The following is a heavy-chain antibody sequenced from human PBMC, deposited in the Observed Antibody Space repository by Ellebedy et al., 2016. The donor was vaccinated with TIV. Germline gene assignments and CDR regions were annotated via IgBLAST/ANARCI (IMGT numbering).Heavy chain of an antibody. CDR1: GFTFSSCV. CDR3: ATFRIAVADDY. V-gene: IGHV3-30-3*01. J-gene: IGHJ4*02. CDR2: ISYDGSNK. D-gene: IGHD6-19*01. Sequence: GESLKISCAASGFTFSSCVMHWVRQAPGKGLEWVAVISYDGSNKYFADSVKGRFTISRDNSKNTLYLQMNSLRAEDTAVYYCATFRIAVADDYWGQGTLVTVSS.